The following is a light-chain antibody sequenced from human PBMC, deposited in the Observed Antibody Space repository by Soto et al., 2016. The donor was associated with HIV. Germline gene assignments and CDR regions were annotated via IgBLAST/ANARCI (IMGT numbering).Light chain of an antibody. CDR2: EVS. V-gene: IGKV2D-29*02. J-gene: IGKJ3*01. CDR3: MQSIQLHRLT. CDR1: QSLLRGNEYNY. Sequence: EIVMTQSPLSLAVTPGEPASISCRSSQSLLRGNEYNYLDWYVQKPGQSPQLVIYEVSNRFSGVPDRFSGSGSGTDFTLKISRVEAADVGLYYCMQSIQLHRLTFGPGTKVDIK.